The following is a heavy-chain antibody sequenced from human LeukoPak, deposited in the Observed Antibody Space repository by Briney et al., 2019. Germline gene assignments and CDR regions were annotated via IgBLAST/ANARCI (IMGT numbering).Heavy chain of an antibody. Sequence: GGSLRLSCAASGFTFSTYAVDWVRQAPGKGLEWVSAITGSGGATYYADSVKGRFTISRDNSKNTLYLQMSSLRAEDTAVYYCAKDRGRYYDSNGYYWGSYFDSWGQGILVTVST. D-gene: IGHD3-22*01. V-gene: IGHV3-23*01. J-gene: IGHJ4*02. CDR3: AKDRGRYYDSNGYYWGSYFDS. CDR2: ITGSGGAT. CDR1: GFTFSTYA.